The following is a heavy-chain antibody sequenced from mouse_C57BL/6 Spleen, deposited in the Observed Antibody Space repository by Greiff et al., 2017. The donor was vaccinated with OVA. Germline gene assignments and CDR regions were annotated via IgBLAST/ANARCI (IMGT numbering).Heavy chain of an antibody. CDR1: GYAFTNYL. J-gene: IGHJ3*01. CDR2: INPGSGGT. Sequence: VQLQQSGAELVRPGTSVKVSCKASGYAFTNYLIEWVKQRPGQGLEWIGVINPGSGGTNYNEKFKGKATLTADKSSSTAYMQLRSLSSEDSSVYFCASSGASYEEVCFAYWGPGTLVTVSA. V-gene: IGHV1-54*01. D-gene: IGHD1-1*01. CDR3: ASSGASYEEVCFAY.